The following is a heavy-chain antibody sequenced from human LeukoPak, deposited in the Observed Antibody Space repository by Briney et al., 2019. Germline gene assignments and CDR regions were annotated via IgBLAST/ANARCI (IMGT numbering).Heavy chain of an antibody. Sequence: GGSLRLSCVASGFIFTSYGMHWVRQAPGKGLEWVAVISYDGSNKYYADSVKGRFTISRDNSKNTLYLQMNSLRAEDTAVYYCATRTGERYYYYGMDVWGQGTTVTVSS. D-gene: IGHD7-27*01. CDR1: GFIFTSYG. V-gene: IGHV3-30*19. J-gene: IGHJ6*02. CDR2: ISYDGSNK. CDR3: ATRTGERYYYYGMDV.